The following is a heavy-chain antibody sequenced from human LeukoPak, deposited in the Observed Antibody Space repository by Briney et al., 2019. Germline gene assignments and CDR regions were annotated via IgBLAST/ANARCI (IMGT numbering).Heavy chain of an antibody. D-gene: IGHD2-21*02. Sequence: ASVKVSCKASGYTFTSYAMNWVRQAPGQGLEWMGWINTNTGNPTYAQGFTGRFVFSLDTSVSTAYLQISSLKAEDTAVYYCARGGLQNYYYYYMDVWGKGTTVTVSS. CDR3: ARGGLQNYYYYYMDV. CDR2: INTNTGNP. CDR1: GYTFTSYA. V-gene: IGHV7-4-1*02. J-gene: IGHJ6*03.